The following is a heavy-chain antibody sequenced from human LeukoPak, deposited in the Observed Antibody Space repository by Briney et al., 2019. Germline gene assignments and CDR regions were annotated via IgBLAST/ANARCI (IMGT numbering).Heavy chain of an antibody. CDR3: AGGRGLTGYLTFDP. J-gene: IGHJ5*02. V-gene: IGHV1-2*04. Sequence: ASVKVSCKASGYTFTGYYMHWVRQAPGQGLEWMGWINPNSGGTNYAQKFQGWVTMTRDTSISTAYMELSRLRSDDTAVYYCAGGRGLTGYLTFDPWGQGTLVTVSS. D-gene: IGHD3-9*01. CDR1: GYTFTGYY. CDR2: INPNSGGT.